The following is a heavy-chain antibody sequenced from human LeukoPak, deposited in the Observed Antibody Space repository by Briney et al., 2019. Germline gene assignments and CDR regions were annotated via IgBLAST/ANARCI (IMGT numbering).Heavy chain of an antibody. Sequence: GGSLRLSCAATGFSFTTYAMHWVRQAPGKGLEWVAFIRDNGRDEYYADSVKGRFTISRDTSKNTLYLQMNSLRAEDTAVYYCAKGGFDGSSGYHHLLFDYWGQGTLVTVSS. CDR2: IRDNGRDE. CDR1: GFSFTTYA. J-gene: IGHJ4*02. D-gene: IGHD3-22*01. V-gene: IGHV3-30*02. CDR3: AKGGFDGSSGYHHLLFDY.